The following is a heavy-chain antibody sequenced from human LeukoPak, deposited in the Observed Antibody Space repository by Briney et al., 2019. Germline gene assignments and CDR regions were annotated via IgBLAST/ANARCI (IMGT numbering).Heavy chain of an antibody. CDR1: GGTFSSYA. V-gene: IGHV1-18*01. CDR3: ARDRYYDSSYYFDY. Sequence: ASVKVSCKASGGTFSSYAISWVRQAPGQGLEWMGWISAYNGNTNYAQKLQGRVTMTTDTSTSTAYMELRSLRSDDTAVYYCARDRYYDSSYYFDYWGQGTLVTVSS. D-gene: IGHD3-22*01. CDR2: ISAYNGNT. J-gene: IGHJ4*02.